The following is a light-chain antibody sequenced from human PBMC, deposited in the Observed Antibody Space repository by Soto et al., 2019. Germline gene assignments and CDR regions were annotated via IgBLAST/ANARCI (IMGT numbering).Light chain of an antibody. CDR3: SSYTSSSTRV. CDR1: SSDVGGYKF. Sequence: QSVLTQPASVSGSPGQSITISCTGTSSDVGGYKFVSWYQQHPGKAPKLMIYEVSNRPSGVSSRFSGSKSGNTASLTISGLQAEDEADYYCSSYTSSSTRVFGTGTKLTVL. J-gene: IGLJ1*01. CDR2: EVS. V-gene: IGLV2-14*01.